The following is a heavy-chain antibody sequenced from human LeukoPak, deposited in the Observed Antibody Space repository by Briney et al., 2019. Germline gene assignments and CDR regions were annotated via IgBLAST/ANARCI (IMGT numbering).Heavy chain of an antibody. CDR3: ARAYAMIVVDTPFDY. D-gene: IGHD3-22*01. CDR2: ISSSSGTI. CDR1: GFTFSSYS. J-gene: IGHJ4*02. Sequence: GGSLRLSCAASGFTFSSYSMIWVRQAPGKGLEWVSYISSSSGTIYYADSVKGRFTISRDNAKNSLYLQMNSLRAEDTAVYYCARAYAMIVVDTPFDYWGQGTLVTVSS. V-gene: IGHV3-48*01.